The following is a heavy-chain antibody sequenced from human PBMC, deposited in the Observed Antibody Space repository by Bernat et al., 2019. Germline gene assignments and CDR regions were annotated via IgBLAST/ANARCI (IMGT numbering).Heavy chain of an antibody. CDR1: GFTFDSYA. CDR2: ISGSGGRT. D-gene: IGHD5-24*01. V-gene: IGHV3-23*01. CDR3: AKVVTRDGYNYYYGLDV. Sequence: EVQLLESGGGLVQPGGSLRLSCAASGFTFDSYAMNWVRQAPGKGLEWVSAISGSGGRTNDADSVKGRFSISRDNSKNTLNLQMNSLRGEDTAVYYCAKVVTRDGYNYYYGLDVWGQGTTVTVSS. J-gene: IGHJ6*02.